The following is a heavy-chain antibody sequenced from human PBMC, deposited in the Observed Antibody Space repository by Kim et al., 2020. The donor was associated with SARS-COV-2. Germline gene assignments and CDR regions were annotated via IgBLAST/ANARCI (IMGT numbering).Heavy chain of an antibody. Sequence: ASVKVSCKASGYTFTSYGISWVRQAPGQGLEWMGWISAYNGNTNYAQKPQGRVTMTTDTSTSTAYMELRSLRSDDTAVYYCARDPMVRGGGYYGMDVWGQGTTVTVSS. D-gene: IGHD3-10*01. CDR2: ISAYNGNT. J-gene: IGHJ6*02. CDR3: ARDPMVRGGGYYGMDV. CDR1: GYTFTSYG. V-gene: IGHV1-18*04.